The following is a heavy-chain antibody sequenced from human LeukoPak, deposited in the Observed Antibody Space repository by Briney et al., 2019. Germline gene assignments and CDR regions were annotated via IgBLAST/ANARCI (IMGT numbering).Heavy chain of an antibody. CDR1: GYTFTNYG. Sequence: ASVKVSCKASGYTFTNYGISWVRQAPGQGLEWMGWISAYNGNTDYPQKLQGRVTMTTDTSTSTAYKELRSLRSDDTAVYYCARDLRDWLSTPHAFDVWGQGTMVTVSS. J-gene: IGHJ3*01. CDR3: ARDLRDWLSTPHAFDV. CDR2: ISAYNGNT. D-gene: IGHD3-9*01. V-gene: IGHV1-18*01.